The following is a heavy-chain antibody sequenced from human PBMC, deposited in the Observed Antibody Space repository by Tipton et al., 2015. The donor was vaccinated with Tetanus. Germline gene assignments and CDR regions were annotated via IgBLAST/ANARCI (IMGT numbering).Heavy chain of an antibody. CDR3: ARRVGYWGRFDY. D-gene: IGHD7-27*01. Sequence: QLVQSGAEVKKPGESLKISCQGSGYNFTHYWIGWVRQMPGKGLEWMGIIHPGDSETRYSPSFQGQVTISADKSTTTAYLQWTSLKASDSAIYYCARRVGYWGRFDYWGQGTLVTVSS. CDR1: GYNFTHYW. V-gene: IGHV5-51*01. CDR2: IHPGDSET. J-gene: IGHJ4*02.